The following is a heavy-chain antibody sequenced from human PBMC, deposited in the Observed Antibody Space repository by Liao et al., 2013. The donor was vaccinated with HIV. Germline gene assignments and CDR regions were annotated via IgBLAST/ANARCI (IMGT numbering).Heavy chain of an antibody. D-gene: IGHD2-8*02. J-gene: IGHJ4*02. CDR1: GGSFSGYY. CDR2: INHSGST. V-gene: IGHV4-34*01. CDR3: ARGGRRALPGGFPQRY. Sequence: QLQLQESGPGLVKPSETLSLTCAVYGGSFSGYYWSWIRQPPGKGLEWIGEINHSGSTNYNPSLKSRVTISVDTSKNQFSLKLSSVTAADTAVYYCARGGRRALPGGFPQRYWGQGTLVTVSS.